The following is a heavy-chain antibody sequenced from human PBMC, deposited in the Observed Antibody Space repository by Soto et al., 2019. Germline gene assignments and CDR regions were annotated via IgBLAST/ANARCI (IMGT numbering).Heavy chain of an antibody. D-gene: IGHD3-10*01. J-gene: IGHJ6*02. Sequence: GESLKISCKGSGYNFPTYWINWVRQMPGKGLEWMGRIDPSDSYINYSPSFEGHVTISVDKSISTAYLQWSSLKTSDTAMYYCVRQGSDVSGSDYYYYALDVWGQGFTVTVSS. CDR1: GYNFPTYW. CDR2: IDPSDSYI. CDR3: VRQGSDVSGSDYYYYALDV. V-gene: IGHV5-10-1*01.